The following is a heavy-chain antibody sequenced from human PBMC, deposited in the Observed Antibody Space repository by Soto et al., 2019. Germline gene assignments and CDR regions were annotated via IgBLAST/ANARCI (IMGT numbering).Heavy chain of an antibody. V-gene: IGHV4-34*01. CDR1: GGSLSGYY. CDR2: IHHSGSI. CDR3: SRGGDAYKVGNY. J-gene: IGHJ4*02. Sequence: QVQLQQWGAGLLKPSETLSLTCAVYGGSLSGYYWTWIRRPPGKGLEWIGEIHHSGSINYNSSLKSRVTISADTSKNQFFLKLSSVTAADTAVYYCSRGGDAYKVGNYWGQGTLVTVSS. D-gene: IGHD1-1*01.